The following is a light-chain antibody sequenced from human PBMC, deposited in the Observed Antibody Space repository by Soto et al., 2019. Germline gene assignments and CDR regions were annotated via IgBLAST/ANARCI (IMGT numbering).Light chain of an antibody. CDR2: DSS. CDR1: QTVSTF. V-gene: IGKV3-11*01. J-gene: IGKJ1*01. CDR3: QQRSRWPT. Sequence: EIVLTQSPDTLSLSPGERATLSCRASQTVSTFLAWYQQKPGQAPRLIVYDSSKRAPGIPARFIGSGSGTDFTLTVSSLEPEDFALYYCQQRSRWPTFGQGTKVEI.